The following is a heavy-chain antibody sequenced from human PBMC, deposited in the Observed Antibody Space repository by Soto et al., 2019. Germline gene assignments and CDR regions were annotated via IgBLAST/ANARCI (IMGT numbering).Heavy chain of an antibody. V-gene: IGHV4-34*01. CDR3: ARTSYGSGSYRNNWFDP. J-gene: IGHJ5*02. CDR1: GGSFSGYY. D-gene: IGHD3-10*01. CDR2: INHSGST. Sequence: PSETLSLTCAVYGGSFSGYYWSWIRQPPGKGLEWIGEINHSGSTNYNPSLKSRVTISVDTSKNQFSLKLSSVTAADTAVYYCARTSYGSGSYRNNWFDPWGQGNLVTVSS.